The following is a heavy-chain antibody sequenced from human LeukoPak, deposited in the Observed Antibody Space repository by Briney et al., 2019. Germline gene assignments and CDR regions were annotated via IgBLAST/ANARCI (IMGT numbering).Heavy chain of an antibody. CDR2: ISGSGGTT. CDR1: GFTFSNIA. J-gene: IGHJ3*02. Sequence: GGSLRLSCTASGFTFSNIAMSWVRQAPGKGLEGVSCISGSGGTTYYADSVKGRFIISRDNSKKTLYLQMNSLRAEDTAVYYCARDRIPKIKVDAFDIWGHGTMLTVSS. CDR3: ARDRIPKIKVDAFDI. D-gene: IGHD2-21*01. V-gene: IGHV3-23*01.